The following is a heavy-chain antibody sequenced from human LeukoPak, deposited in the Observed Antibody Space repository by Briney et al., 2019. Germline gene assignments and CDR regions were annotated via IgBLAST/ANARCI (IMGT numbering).Heavy chain of an antibody. J-gene: IGHJ4*02. D-gene: IGHD5-18*01. V-gene: IGHV3-21*01. CDR1: GITFTNYS. Sequence: PGGSLRLSCAASGITFTNYSLNWVPQAPGEGLEWLSSISTSSSLIYYADSVKGRFTISRDDAQNSLHLQTNSLRAEDTATYYCAIEVRRYNNAYQYFFDYWGQGILVTVSS. CDR3: AIEVRRYNNAYQYFFDY. CDR2: ISTSSSLI.